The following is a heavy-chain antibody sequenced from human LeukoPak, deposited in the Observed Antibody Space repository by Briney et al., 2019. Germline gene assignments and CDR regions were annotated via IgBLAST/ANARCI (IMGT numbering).Heavy chain of an antibody. CDR2: INPNSGGT. V-gene: IGHV1-2*02. Sequence: GASVKVSCKASGYTFTGYYMYWVRQAPGQGLEWMGWINPNSGGTNYAQKFQGRVTMTRDTSISTAYMELSRLRSDDTAVYYCARDNFGVVISVFDPWGQGTLVTVSS. CDR3: ARDNFGVVISVFDP. D-gene: IGHD3-3*01. J-gene: IGHJ5*02. CDR1: GYTFTGYY.